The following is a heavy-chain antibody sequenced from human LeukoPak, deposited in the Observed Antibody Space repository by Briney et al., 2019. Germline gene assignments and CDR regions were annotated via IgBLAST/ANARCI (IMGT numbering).Heavy chain of an antibody. CDR2: ISSSSSYI. CDR3: ARDRTTVTTFDY. J-gene: IGHJ4*02. V-gene: IGHV3-21*01. Sequence: GGSLRLSCAASGFTFSSFAMSWVRQAPGKGLEWVSSISSSSSYIYYADSVKGRFTISRDNAKNSLYLQMNTLRAEDTAVYYCARDRTTVTTFDYWGQGTLVTVSS. D-gene: IGHD4-17*01. CDR1: GFTFSSFA.